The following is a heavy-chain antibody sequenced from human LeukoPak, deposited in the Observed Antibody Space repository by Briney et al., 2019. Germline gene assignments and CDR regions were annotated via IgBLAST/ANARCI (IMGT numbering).Heavy chain of an antibody. J-gene: IGHJ5*02. V-gene: IGHV1-24*01. CDR1: GYTLTELS. Sequence: GASVKVSCKVSGYTLTELSMHWVRQAPGKGLEWMGGFDPEDGETIYAQKFQGRVTMTEDTSTDTAYMELSSLRSEDTAVYYCATQRRGYSYNVWFDPWGQGTLVTVSS. CDR3: ATQRRGYSYNVWFDP. D-gene: IGHD5-18*01. CDR2: FDPEDGET.